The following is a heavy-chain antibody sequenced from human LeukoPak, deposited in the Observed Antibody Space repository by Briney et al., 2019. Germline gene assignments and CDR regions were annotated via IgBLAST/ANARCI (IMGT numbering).Heavy chain of an antibody. V-gene: IGHV1-24*01. CDR2: FDPEDGET. J-gene: IGHJ4*02. Sequence: GASVKVSCKASGYTLTELSMHWVRQAPGKGLEWMGGFDPEDGETIYAQKFQGRVTMTEDTSTDTAYMELSSLRSEDTAVYYCATDPIAVAGTIVDFFDYWGQGTLVTVSS. CDR1: GYTLTELS. D-gene: IGHD6-19*01. CDR3: ATDPIAVAGTIVDFFDY.